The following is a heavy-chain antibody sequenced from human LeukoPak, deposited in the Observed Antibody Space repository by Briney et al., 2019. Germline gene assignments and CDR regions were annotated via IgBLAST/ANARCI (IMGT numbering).Heavy chain of an antibody. CDR1: GYSFTTYW. V-gene: IGHV5-51*01. J-gene: IGHJ5*01. CDR3: ARRTYYYSGSGYYYDS. Sequence: GESLKISCKGSGYSFTTYWIGWVRQMPGKGLEWMGIIYLGDSDTEYSPSFQGQVTISADKSISTAYLQWSSLKASDTAIYYCARRTYYYSGSGYYYDSWGQGTLVTVSS. CDR2: IYLGDSDT. D-gene: IGHD3-22*01.